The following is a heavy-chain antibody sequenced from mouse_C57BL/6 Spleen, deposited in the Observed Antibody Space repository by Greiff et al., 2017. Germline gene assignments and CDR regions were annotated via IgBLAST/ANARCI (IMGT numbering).Heavy chain of an antibody. CDR3: AMGGNPYYFDY. CDR2: IYPRSGNT. D-gene: IGHD2-1*01. V-gene: IGHV1-81*01. J-gene: IGHJ2*01. CDR1: GYTFTSYG. Sequence: QVQLKESGAELARPGASVKLSCKASGYTFTSYGISWVKQRTGQGLEWIGEIYPRSGNTYYNEKFKGKATLTADKSSSTAYMELRSLTSEDSAVYFCAMGGNPYYFDYWGQGTTLTVSS.